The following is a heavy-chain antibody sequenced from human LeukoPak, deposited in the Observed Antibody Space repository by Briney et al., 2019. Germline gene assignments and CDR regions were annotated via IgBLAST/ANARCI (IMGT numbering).Heavy chain of an antibody. CDR2: ISAYNGNT. V-gene: IGHV1-18*01. CDR3: ARDHCSGSSCYSGLRRFDP. Sequence: ASVKVSCKASGYTFTSYGNSWVRQAPGQGLEWMGWISAYNGNTNYAQKLQGRVTMTTDTSTSTAYMELRSLRSDDTAVYYCARDHCSGSSCYSGLRRFDPWGQGTLVTVSS. D-gene: IGHD2-15*01. CDR1: GYTFTSYG. J-gene: IGHJ5*02.